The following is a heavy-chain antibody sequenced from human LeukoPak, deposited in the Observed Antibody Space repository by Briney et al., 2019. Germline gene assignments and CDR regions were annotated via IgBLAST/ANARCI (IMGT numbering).Heavy chain of an antibody. Sequence: SVKVSCKASGGTFSSYAISWVRQAPGQGLEWVGGIIPIFGTANYAQKFQGRVTITADESTSTAYMELSSLRSEDTAVYYCARRVGYCSSTSCYEDLDYWGQGTLVTVSS. CDR1: GGTFSSYA. CDR2: IIPIFGTA. CDR3: ARRVGYCSSTSCYEDLDY. D-gene: IGHD2-2*01. V-gene: IGHV1-69*13. J-gene: IGHJ4*02.